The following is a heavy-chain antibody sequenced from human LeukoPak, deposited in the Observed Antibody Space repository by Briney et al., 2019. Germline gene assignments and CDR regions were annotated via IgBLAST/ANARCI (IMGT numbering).Heavy chain of an antibody. D-gene: IGHD2-15*01. CDR1: GGSISSGDYY. CDR3: ARGYCSGGSCFSCPCYYYYGMDV. Sequence: SETLSLTCTVSGGSISSGDYYWSWIRQPPGKGLEWIGYIYYSGSTYYNPSLKSRVTISVDTSKNQFSLKLSSVTAADTAVYYCARGYCSGGSCFSCPCYYYYGMDVWGQGTTVTVSS. J-gene: IGHJ6*02. V-gene: IGHV4-30-4*01. CDR2: IYYSGST.